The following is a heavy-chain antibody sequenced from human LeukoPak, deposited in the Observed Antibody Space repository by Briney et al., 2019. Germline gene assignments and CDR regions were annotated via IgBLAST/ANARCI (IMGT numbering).Heavy chain of an antibody. J-gene: IGHJ4*02. CDR1: GYTLTELS. CDR3: ARADSYCSGGSCYYAY. D-gene: IGHD2-15*01. CDR2: FDPEDGET. V-gene: IGHV1-24*01. Sequence: GASVKVSCKVSGYTLTELSMHWVRQAPGKGLEWMGGFDPEDGETIYAQKFQGRVTMTEDTSTDTAYMELRSLRSDDTAVYYCARADSYCSGGSCYYAYWGQGTLVTVSS.